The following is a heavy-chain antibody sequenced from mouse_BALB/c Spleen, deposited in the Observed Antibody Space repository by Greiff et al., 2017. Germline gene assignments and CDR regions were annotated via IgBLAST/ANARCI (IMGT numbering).Heavy chain of an antibody. CDR1: GYTFTSYW. CDR2: IYPGNSDT. J-gene: IGHJ2*01. CDR3: TRGITTVGDYFDY. Sequence: EVQLQQSGTVLARPGASVKMSCKASGYTFTSYWMHWVKQRPGQGLEWIGAIYPGNSDTSYNQKFKGKAKLTAVTSTSTAYMELSSLTNEDSAVYYCTRGITTVGDYFDYWGQGTTLTVSS. D-gene: IGHD1-1*01. V-gene: IGHV1-5*01.